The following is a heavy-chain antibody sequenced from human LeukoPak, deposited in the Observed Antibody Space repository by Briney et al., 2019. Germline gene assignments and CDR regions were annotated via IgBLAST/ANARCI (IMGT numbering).Heavy chain of an antibody. J-gene: IGHJ3*02. D-gene: IGHD3-22*01. Sequence: SETLSLTCAVYGGSFSGYYWSWIRQPPGKGLEWIGEINHSGSTNYNPSLKSRVTISVDTSKNQFSLKLSSVTAADTAVYYCARDYDSSGYYPRGAFDIWGQGTMVTVSS. CDR3: ARDYDSSGYYPRGAFDI. V-gene: IGHV4-34*01. CDR2: INHSGST. CDR1: GGSFSGYY.